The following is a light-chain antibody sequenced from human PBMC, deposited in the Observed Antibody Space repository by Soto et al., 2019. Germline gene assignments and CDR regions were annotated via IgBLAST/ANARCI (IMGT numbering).Light chain of an antibody. CDR2: WAS. V-gene: IGKV4-1*01. CDR1: QSVSYTSGGKNY. J-gene: IGKJ2*01. Sequence: DIVMTQSPDSLAVSLGERATINCKSSQSVSYTSGGKNYLAWYQQKPGQPPQLLISWASTRESGVPDRFSGSGSGTDFTLTICSLQAEDVAVYYCQQYYSNSYTFGQGTKLEIK. CDR3: QQYYSNSYT.